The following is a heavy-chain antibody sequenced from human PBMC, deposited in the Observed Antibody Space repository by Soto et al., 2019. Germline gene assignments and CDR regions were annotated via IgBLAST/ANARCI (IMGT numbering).Heavy chain of an antibody. Sequence: PSETLSLTCTFSCGSISSGGYYWSWIRQHPGKGLEWIGYIYYSGSTYYNPSLKSRVTISVDTSKNQFSLKLSSVTAADTAVYHCARTGTEPYYFDYWGQGTLVTVSS. V-gene: IGHV4-31*03. CDR1: CGSISSGGYY. J-gene: IGHJ4*02. CDR2: IYYSGST. CDR3: ARTGTEPYYFDY. D-gene: IGHD1-1*01.